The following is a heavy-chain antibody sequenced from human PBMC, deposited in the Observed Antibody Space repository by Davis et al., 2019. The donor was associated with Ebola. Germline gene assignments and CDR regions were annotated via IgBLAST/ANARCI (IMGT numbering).Heavy chain of an antibody. CDR1: GYTFTTFG. D-gene: IGHD3-10*01. J-gene: IGHJ4*02. Sequence: ASVKVSCKASGYTFTTFGISWVRQAPGQGLEWVGWISGSSGKTNYAQKFQGRVTITADKSTSTAYMELSSLRSEDTAVYYCARDIGAFEYYGSGISDYWGQGTLVTVSS. CDR3: ARDIGAFEYYGSGISDY. V-gene: IGHV1-18*01. CDR2: ISGSSGKT.